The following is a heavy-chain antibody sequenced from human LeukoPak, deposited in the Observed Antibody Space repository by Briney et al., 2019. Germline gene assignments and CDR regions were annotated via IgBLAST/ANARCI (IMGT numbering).Heavy chain of an antibody. V-gene: IGHV4-59*08. D-gene: IGHD2-15*01. CDR2: IYYTGST. Sequence: SETLSLTCTVSGGSICSYYWTWIWQPPGKGLERIGYIYYTGSTNYNPSLTSRVTISVDTPTNQFSPKLSSLTAADTAVYHCARHVAPDMDYFDYWGQGTLVTVSS. J-gene: IGHJ4*02. CDR1: GGSICSYY. CDR3: ARHVAPDMDYFDY.